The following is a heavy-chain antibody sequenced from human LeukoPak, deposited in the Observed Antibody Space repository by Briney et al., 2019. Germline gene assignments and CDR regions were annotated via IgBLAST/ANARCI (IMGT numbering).Heavy chain of an antibody. D-gene: IGHD1-7*01. CDR2: INHSGST. CDR3: ARQSQYNWNYRLNAFDI. V-gene: IGHV4-34*01. J-gene: IGHJ3*02. Sequence: PSETLSLTCAVYGGSFSGYYWSWIRQPPGKGLEWIGEINHSGSTNYNPSLKSRVTISVDTSKNQFSLKLSSVTAADTAVYYCARQSQYNWNYRLNAFDIWGQGTMVTVSS. CDR1: GGSFSGYY.